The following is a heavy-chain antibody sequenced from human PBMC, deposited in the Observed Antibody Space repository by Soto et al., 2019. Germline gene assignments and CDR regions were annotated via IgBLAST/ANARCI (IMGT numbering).Heavy chain of an antibody. CDR2: ISSNGGST. D-gene: IGHD5-12*01. J-gene: IGHJ4*02. CDR3: ARTSGYAFDY. Sequence: EVQLVESGGGLVQPGGSLRLSCAASGFTFSSYAMHWVRQAPGKGLEYVSVISSNGGSTYYANSVKGRFTISRDNSKNTLYLQMGSLRAEDMAVYYCARTSGYAFDYWGQGTLVTVS. CDR1: GFTFSSYA. V-gene: IGHV3-64*01.